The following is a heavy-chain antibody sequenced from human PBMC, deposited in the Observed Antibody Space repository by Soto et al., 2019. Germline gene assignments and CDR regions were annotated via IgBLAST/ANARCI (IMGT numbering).Heavy chain of an antibody. D-gene: IGHD3-10*01. J-gene: IGHJ4*02. CDR2: ISPWKGNT. CDR3: ARYLDPSGSYYVDY. Sequence: ASVKVSCKAPGYKTMGYGVNWVREAPGQGLEWMGWISPWKGNTTYAQSFQGRVTMTTDKSTITAYMELRSLTSDDTAVYLCARYLDPSGSYYVDYWGTAILVTVSA. CDR1: GYKTMGYG. V-gene: IGHV1-18*04.